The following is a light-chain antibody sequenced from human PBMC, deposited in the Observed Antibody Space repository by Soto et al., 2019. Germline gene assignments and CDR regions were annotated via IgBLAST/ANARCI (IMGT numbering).Light chain of an antibody. CDR3: QQYDSYPLT. J-gene: IGKJ4*01. CDR2: KAS. CDR1: QSISSW. Sequence: DTQMTQSPSTLSASVGDRVTITCRASQSISSWLAWYQQKPGKAPKLLIYKASTLHSGVPSSFSGRGSGTEITLTISSLQPDDFATYYCQQYDSYPLTFGEGTKVEIK. V-gene: IGKV1-5*03.